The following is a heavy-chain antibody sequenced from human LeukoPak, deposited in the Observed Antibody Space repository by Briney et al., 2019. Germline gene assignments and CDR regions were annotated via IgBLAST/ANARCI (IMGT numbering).Heavy chain of an antibody. D-gene: IGHD6-19*01. V-gene: IGHV1-69*05. Sequence: ASVKVSCKASGGTFSSYAISWVRQAPGQGLEWMGGIIPIFGTADYAQKFQGRVTITTDESTSTAYMELSSLRSEDTAVYYCARCSAYTSGSYGGGDFDYWGQGTLVAVSS. CDR3: ARCSAYTSGSYGGGDFDY. CDR1: GGTFSSYA. J-gene: IGHJ4*02. CDR2: IIPIFGTA.